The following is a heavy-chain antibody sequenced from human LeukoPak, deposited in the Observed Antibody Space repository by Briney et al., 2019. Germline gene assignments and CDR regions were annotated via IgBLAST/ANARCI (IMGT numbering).Heavy chain of an antibody. J-gene: IGHJ4*02. CDR3: ARDLMVRGVIDY. CDR1: GYSISSGYY. CDR2: IYHSGST. V-gene: IGHV4-38-2*02. D-gene: IGHD3-10*01. Sequence: SETLSLTCAVSGYSISSGYYWGWIRQPPGKGLGWIGSIYHSGSTYYNPSLKSRVTISVDTSKNQFSLKLSSVTAADTAVYYCARDLMVRGVIDYWGQGTLVTVSS.